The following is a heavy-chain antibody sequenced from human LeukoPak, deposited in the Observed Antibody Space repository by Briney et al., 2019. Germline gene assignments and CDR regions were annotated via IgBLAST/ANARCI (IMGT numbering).Heavy chain of an antibody. CDR3: AQRLAKRMAFDP. CDR2: INAYNGNT. J-gene: IGHJ5*02. CDR1: GCTFTSYG. D-gene: IGHD3-3*02. V-gene: IGHV1-18*01. Sequence: GASVKVSCKASGCTFTSYGISWVRQAPGQGLDGMGWINAYNGNTNYAHKLHGRVAMNTDRSTSKAYMELSGLPHDHSAGYYCAQRLAKRMAFDPWGEGTLVTVSA.